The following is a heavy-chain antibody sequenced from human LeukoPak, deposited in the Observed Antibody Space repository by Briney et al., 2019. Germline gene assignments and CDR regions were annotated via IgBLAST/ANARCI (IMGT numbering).Heavy chain of an antibody. J-gene: IGHJ4*02. V-gene: IGHV3-23*01. CDR3: AQGYNSGWYPN. Sequence: PGGSLRLSCAVSGFSVSSFGMSWVRQAPGKGLEWISAISADGETTYYADSVKGRFLNSRDNSKNALSLQLNSLRADDTGVYYCAQGYNSGWYPNWGQGSLVSVSS. D-gene: IGHD6-19*01. CDR2: ISADGETT. CDR1: GFSVSSFG.